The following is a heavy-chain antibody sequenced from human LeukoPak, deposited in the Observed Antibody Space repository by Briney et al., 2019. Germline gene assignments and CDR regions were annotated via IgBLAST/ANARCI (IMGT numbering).Heavy chain of an antibody. CDR2: IKEDGSEK. J-gene: IGHJ4*02. CDR1: GFIVSRYW. V-gene: IGHV3-7*01. Sequence: PGGSLRLSCAASGFIVSRYWMSWVRQAPGKGVEWVADIKEDGSEKHCVDSVKGRFTISRDNAENSLYLQMNSLRAEDTAIYYCARDLGVCSGGTCYSVYDYWGQGTLVTVSS. CDR3: ARDLGVCSGGTCYSVYDY. D-gene: IGHD2-15*01.